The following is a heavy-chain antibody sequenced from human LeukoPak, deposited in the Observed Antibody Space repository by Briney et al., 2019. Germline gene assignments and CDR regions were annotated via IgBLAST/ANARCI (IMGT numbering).Heavy chain of an antibody. CDR2: IYSSGTT. V-gene: IGHV4-59*08. D-gene: IGHD3-16*01. CDR1: GGSLSNHY. CDR3: ARHLGVGSYPLDS. Sequence: SETLSLTCSVSGGSLSNHYWSWIRQPPGKGLEWIAHIYSSGTTTYNPSLKSRVTISLDMSKSQISLKVTSVTAADTAVYYCARHLGVGSYPLDSWGQGTLVTVSS. J-gene: IGHJ4*02.